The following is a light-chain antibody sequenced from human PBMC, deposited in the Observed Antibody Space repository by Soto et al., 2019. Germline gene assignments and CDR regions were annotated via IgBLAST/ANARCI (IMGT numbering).Light chain of an antibody. J-gene: IGKJ5*01. V-gene: IGKV3-11*01. CDR2: DAS. CDR3: QQRSSWIT. CDR1: QSVSSK. Sequence: EIAMTQSPATLSVSPGERATLSCRASQSVSSKLAWYQQKPGQAPRLLIYDASTRATGIPARFSGSGSGTDFTLTISSLEPEDFAVYYCQQRSSWITFGQGTRLEIK.